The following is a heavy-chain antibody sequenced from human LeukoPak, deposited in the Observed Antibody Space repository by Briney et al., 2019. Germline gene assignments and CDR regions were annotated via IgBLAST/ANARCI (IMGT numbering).Heavy chain of an antibody. D-gene: IGHD1-26*01. J-gene: IGHJ4*02. CDR1: GYSFTSYW. Sequence: GESLRISCKGSGYSFTSYWISWVRQLPGKGLEWMGRIDPSDSYTNYSPSFEGHVTISADGSTNTAYLQRSSLKASDTTMYYCARQGGATPGYWGQGTLVTVSS. V-gene: IGHV5-10-1*01. CDR2: IDPSDSYT. CDR3: ARQGGATPGY.